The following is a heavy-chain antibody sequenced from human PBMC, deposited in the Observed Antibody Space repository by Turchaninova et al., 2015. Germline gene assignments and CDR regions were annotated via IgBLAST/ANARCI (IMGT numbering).Heavy chain of an antibody. V-gene: IGHV4-34*01. CDR3: ARAPYYYDSSGTTGGMDV. CDR1: GGSFSGYY. J-gene: IGHJ6*02. D-gene: IGHD3-22*01. Sequence: QVQLQQWGAGLLKPSETLSLTCAVYGGSFSGYYWSWIRQPPGKGLEWIGEINHSGSTNYNPSLKGRGTISCDTYKNQFSLMLSSGTAADTAVYYCARAPYYYDSSGTTGGMDVWGQGTTVTVSS. CDR2: INHSGST.